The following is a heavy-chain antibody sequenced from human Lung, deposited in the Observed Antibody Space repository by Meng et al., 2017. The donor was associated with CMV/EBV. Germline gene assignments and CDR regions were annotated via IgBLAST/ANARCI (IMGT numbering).Heavy chain of an antibody. D-gene: IGHD3-9*01. V-gene: IGHV1-18*01. J-gene: IGHJ6*02. CDR3: ARDGYFDWLVPRLAAGRLEAQKDAYYYGMDV. CDR1: GYTFTSYG. CDR2: ISAYNGNT. Sequence: SVXVSXXASGYTFTSYGISWVRQAPGQGLEWMGWISAYNGNTNYAQKLQGRVTMTTDTSTSTAYMELRSLRSDDTAVYYCARDGYFDWLVPRLAAGRLEAQKDAYYYGMDVWGHGTTXGHRLL.